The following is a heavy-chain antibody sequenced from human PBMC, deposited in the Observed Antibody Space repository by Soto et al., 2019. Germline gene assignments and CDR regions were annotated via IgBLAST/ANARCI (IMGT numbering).Heavy chain of an antibody. V-gene: IGHV1-69*01. D-gene: IGHD2-2*01. CDR2: IIPIFGTA. Sequence: QVQLVQSGAEVKKPGSSVKVSCKASGGTFSSYAISWVRQAPGQGLEWMGGIIPIFGTANYAQKFQGRVTITADESTSTAYMELSSLRSEDMAVYYCARGDIVVVPAAFEYYYGMDVWGQGTTVTVSS. CDR1: GGTFSSYA. J-gene: IGHJ6*02. CDR3: ARGDIVVVPAAFEYYYGMDV.